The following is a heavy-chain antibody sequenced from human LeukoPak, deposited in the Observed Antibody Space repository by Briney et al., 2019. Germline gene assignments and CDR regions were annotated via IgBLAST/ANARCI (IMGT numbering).Heavy chain of an antibody. V-gene: IGHV1-46*01. Sequence: ASVKVSCKASGYTFTSYYVHWVRQAPGQGLEWMGMINPSGRSTTYAQKFQGRVTMTRDTSTTTVYMELSGLRSEDTAAYYCARPWGPNNYFDFWGQGTLVTVSS. D-gene: IGHD3-16*01. CDR3: ARPWGPNNYFDF. J-gene: IGHJ4*02. CDR2: INPSGRST. CDR1: GYTFTSYY.